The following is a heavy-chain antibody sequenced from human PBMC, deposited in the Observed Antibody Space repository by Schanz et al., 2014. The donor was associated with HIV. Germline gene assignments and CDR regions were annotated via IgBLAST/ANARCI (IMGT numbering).Heavy chain of an antibody. CDR3: ATAAVTDYSDN. CDR1: GFTFSTCG. D-gene: IGHD4-17*01. Sequence: QVQLVESGGGVVQPGRSLRLSCAASGFTFSTCGMHWARQAPGKGLGCVAFIWYDGSNKYYADSVKGRFTISRDNSKNTLYLQMNSLRGEDTAVYYCATAAVTDYSDNWGQGTLVTVSP. J-gene: IGHJ4*02. CDR2: IWYDGSNK. V-gene: IGHV3-33*08.